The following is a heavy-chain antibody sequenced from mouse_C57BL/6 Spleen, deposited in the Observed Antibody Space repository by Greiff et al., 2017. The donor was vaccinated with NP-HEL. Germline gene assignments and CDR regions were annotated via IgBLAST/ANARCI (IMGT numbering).Heavy chain of an antibody. CDR2: INPGSGGT. CDR1: GYAFTNYL. Sequence: VMLVESGAELVRPGTSVKVSCKASGYAFTNYLIEWVKQRPGQGLEWIGVINPGSGGTNYNEKFKGKATLTADKSSSTAYMQLSSLTSEDSAVYFCARGGNYYGSSLDYWGQGTTLTVSS. D-gene: IGHD1-1*01. V-gene: IGHV1-54*01. CDR3: ARGGNYYGSSLDY. J-gene: IGHJ2*01.